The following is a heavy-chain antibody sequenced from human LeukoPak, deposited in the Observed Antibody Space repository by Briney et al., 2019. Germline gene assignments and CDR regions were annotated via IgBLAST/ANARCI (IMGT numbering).Heavy chain of an antibody. Sequence: SETLSLTCTVSGGSISSSSYYWGWIRQPPGKGLEWIGSIYYSGTTYYNPSLKSRVTISVHTSKNQFSLNLSSVTAADTAVYHCARVDYYYYGMDVWGQGTTVTVSS. J-gene: IGHJ6*02. D-gene: IGHD2-2*03. CDR1: GGSISSSSYY. V-gene: IGHV4-39*07. CDR2: IYYSGTT. CDR3: ARVDYYYYGMDV.